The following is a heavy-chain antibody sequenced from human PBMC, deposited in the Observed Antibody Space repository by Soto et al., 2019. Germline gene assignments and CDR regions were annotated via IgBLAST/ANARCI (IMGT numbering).Heavy chain of an antibody. Sequence: GGSLRLSCAASGFTFSTYAMSWVRQAPGKGLEWVSAISGSGTNTFYADSVKGRFTISRDNSKNTLYLQMNSLRAEDTAVYYCAKGSGQLDYWGQGTLVTVSS. V-gene: IGHV3-23*01. J-gene: IGHJ4*02. CDR3: AKGSGQLDY. CDR2: ISGSGTNT. D-gene: IGHD2-2*01. CDR1: GFTFSTYA.